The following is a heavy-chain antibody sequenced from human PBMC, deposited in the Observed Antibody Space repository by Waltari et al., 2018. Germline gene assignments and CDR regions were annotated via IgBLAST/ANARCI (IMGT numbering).Heavy chain of an antibody. Sequence: QVQLVQSGAEVKKPGSSVKVSCKASGGTFSSYTISWVRQAPGQGIEWMGRIIPILGIANYAQKFQGRVTITADKSTSTAYMELSSLRSEDTAVYYCASSNYYDSSGYFSPDAFDIWGQGTMVTVSS. CDR1: GGTFSSYT. CDR3: ASSNYYDSSGYFSPDAFDI. J-gene: IGHJ3*02. CDR2: IIPILGIA. V-gene: IGHV1-69*02. D-gene: IGHD3-22*01.